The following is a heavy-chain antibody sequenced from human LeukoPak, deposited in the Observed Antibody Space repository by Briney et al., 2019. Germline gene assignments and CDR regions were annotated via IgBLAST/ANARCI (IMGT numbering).Heavy chain of an antibody. Sequence: ASVKVSCKTSGYTFASYGITWVRQAPGQGLEWMGWISAYNGNTNYAQKLQGRVTMTTDTSTSTAYMELRSLRSDDTAVYYCARATEVTPPSYWGQGTLVTVSS. CDR3: ARATEVTPPSY. CDR1: GYTFASYG. V-gene: IGHV1-18*01. J-gene: IGHJ4*02. D-gene: IGHD4-23*01. CDR2: ISAYNGNT.